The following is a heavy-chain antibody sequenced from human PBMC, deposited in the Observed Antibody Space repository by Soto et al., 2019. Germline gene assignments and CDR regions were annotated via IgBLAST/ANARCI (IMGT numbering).Heavy chain of an antibody. CDR2: VYFSGST. J-gene: IGHJ3*02. CDR3: ARDHVEMATMGAFDI. D-gene: IGHD5-12*01. Sequence: SVTLSLTCSVSGDSFSIGDYYWIWIRQPPGKGLEWIGHVYFSGSTNYIPSLKSRLTMSVDTSKNQFSLKLSSVTAADTAVYYCARDHVEMATMGAFDIWGQGTMVTVSS. V-gene: IGHV4-61*08. CDR1: GDSFSIGDYY.